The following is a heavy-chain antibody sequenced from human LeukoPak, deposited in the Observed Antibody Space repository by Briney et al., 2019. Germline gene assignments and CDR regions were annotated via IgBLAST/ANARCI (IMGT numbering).Heavy chain of an antibody. J-gene: IGHJ3*02. D-gene: IGHD3-10*01. CDR3: ASHQYYYGSGSYRADAFDI. Sequence: ASATVSCKASGYTFTSYCISWVRQAPGQGLEWMGWISAYNGNTNYAQKLKGRFTMTTHTSTSTAYMELRSLRSDDTAVYYCASHQYYYGSGSYRADAFDIWGQGTMVTGSS. V-gene: IGHV1-18*01. CDR2: ISAYNGNT. CDR1: GYTFTSYC.